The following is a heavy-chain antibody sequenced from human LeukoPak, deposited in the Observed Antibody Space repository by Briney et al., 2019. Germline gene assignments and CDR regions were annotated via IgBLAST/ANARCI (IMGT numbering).Heavy chain of an antibody. J-gene: IGHJ4*02. V-gene: IGHV3-11*04. CDR3: RGASGLYSSSYDY. CDR2: ISSSGSTI. D-gene: IGHD6-6*01. Sequence: PGGSLRLSCAASGFTFSDYYMSWIRQAPGKGLEWVSYISSSGSTIYYADSVKGRFTISRDNAKNSLYLQMNSLRAEDTAVYYCRGASGLYSSSYDYWGQGTLVTVSS. CDR1: GFTFSDYY.